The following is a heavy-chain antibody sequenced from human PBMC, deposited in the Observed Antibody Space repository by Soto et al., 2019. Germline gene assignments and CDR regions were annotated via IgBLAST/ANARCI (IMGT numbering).Heavy chain of an antibody. Sequence: GSLRLSCAASGFNLNTYGIYWVRQAPGKGLQWVAQILYDGSKKHYADSVRGRFTITRDNSKNTVYLQMDSLRVDDTAMYYCVRDLALMADYWGQGTLVTVSS. J-gene: IGHJ4*02. CDR3: VRDLALMADY. V-gene: IGHV3-30*03. D-gene: IGHD3-16*01. CDR2: ILYDGSKK. CDR1: GFNLNTYG.